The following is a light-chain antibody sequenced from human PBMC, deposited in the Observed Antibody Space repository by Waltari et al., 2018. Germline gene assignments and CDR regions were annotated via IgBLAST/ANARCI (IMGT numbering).Light chain of an antibody. CDR2: KAS. J-gene: IGKJ2*03. CDR1: QSISNY. CDR3: QQYNTYSS. V-gene: IGKV1-5*03. Sequence: DIQMTQSPSTVSASVGDTITITCRASQSISNYLAWYQQKPAKAPQLLICKASSSGSGVPSRFSGSGSGTEFTLTISSLQPDDFATYYCQQYNTYSSFGQGTKLEIK.